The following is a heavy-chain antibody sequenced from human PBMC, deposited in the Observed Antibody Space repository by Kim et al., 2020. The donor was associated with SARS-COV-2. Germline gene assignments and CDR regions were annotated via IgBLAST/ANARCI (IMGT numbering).Heavy chain of an antibody. CDR3: ARARPGYFDY. CDR2: NI. Sequence: NIMYADSVEGRFSTSRDNAKNPLYLQRNSLRAEDTAVYFCARARPGYFDYWGQGTLVTVFS. V-gene: IGHV3-74*03. J-gene: IGHJ4*02.